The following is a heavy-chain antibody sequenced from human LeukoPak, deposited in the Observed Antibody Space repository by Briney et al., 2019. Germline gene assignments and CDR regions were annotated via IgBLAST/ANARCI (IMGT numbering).Heavy chain of an antibody. V-gene: IGHV3-21*01. CDR1: GFTFSSYS. D-gene: IGHD6-19*01. Sequence: GGSLRLSCAASGFTFSSYSMNWVRQAPGKGLEWVSSISSSNSYIYYADSVKGRFTISRDNSKNSLYLQMNSLRAEDTAVYYCARAAAETGAFRDNWFDPWGQGTLVTVSS. J-gene: IGHJ5*02. CDR2: ISSSNSYI. CDR3: ARAAAETGAFRDNWFDP.